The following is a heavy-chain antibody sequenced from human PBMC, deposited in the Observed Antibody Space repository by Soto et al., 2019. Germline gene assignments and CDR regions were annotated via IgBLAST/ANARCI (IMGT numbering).Heavy chain of an antibody. V-gene: IGHV1-2*02. CDR3: ARGGITIFGVVTVGY. CDR2: INPNSGGT. CDR1: GYTFTGYY. D-gene: IGHD3-3*01. Sequence: ASVKVSCKAPGYTFTGYYMHWVRQAPGQGLEWMGWINPNSGGTNYAQKFQGRVTMTRDTSISTAYMELSRLRSDDTAVYYCARGGITIFGVVTVGYWGQGTLVTVSS. J-gene: IGHJ4*02.